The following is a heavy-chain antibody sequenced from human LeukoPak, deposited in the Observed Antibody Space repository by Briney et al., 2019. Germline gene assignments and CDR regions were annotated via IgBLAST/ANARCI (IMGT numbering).Heavy chain of an antibody. V-gene: IGHV3-7*01. D-gene: IGHD1-26*01. CDR1: GFTFSSYW. Sequence: GGSLRLSCAASGFTFSSYWMSGVRQAPGKGLEWVANIKEGGSEKYYVESVKGRFTISRDNAKNSLFLQMNSLRGEDTAMYYCARGGSSRFGYWGQGTLVTVSS. CDR2: IKEGGSEK. J-gene: IGHJ4*02. CDR3: ARGGSSRFGY.